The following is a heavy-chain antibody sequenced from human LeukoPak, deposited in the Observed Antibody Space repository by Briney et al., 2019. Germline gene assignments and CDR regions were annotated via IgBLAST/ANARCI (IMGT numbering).Heavy chain of an antibody. CDR2: ISAYNGNT. D-gene: IGHD1-26*01. CDR1: GYTFTIYG. CDR3: ARGIVGATTKGIDY. V-gene: IGHV1-18*01. J-gene: IGHJ4*02. Sequence: ASVKVSFKASGYTFTIYGISWVRQAPGQGLEWMGWISAYNGNTNYAQKLQGRVTMTTDTSTSTAYMELRSLRSDDTAVYYCARGIVGATTKGIDYWGQGTLVTVSS.